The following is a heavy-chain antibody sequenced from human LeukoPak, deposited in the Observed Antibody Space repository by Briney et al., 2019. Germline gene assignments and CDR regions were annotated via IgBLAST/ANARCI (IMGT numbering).Heavy chain of an antibody. V-gene: IGHV5-51*01. CDR3: ASSSAYDYVWGSSAIDY. CDR1: GYSFTSYW. CDR2: IYPGDSDT. Sequence: GESLKISCKGSGYSFTSYWIGWARQMPGKGLEWMGIIYPGDSDTRYSPSFQGQVTISADKSISTAYLQWSSLKASDTAMYYCASSSAYDYVWGSSAIDYWGQGTLVTVSS. D-gene: IGHD3-16*01. J-gene: IGHJ4*02.